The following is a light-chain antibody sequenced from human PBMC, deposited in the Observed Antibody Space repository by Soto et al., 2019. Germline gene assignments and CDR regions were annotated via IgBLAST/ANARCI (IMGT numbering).Light chain of an antibody. V-gene: IGKV1-33*01. J-gene: IGKJ3*01. Sequence: DIQMTQSPSSLSASVGDGVAITCQASQDISNFLNSYQQKPGKAPKLLIYDASNLETGVPSRFSGSGSGTDFIVTISGLQPEDIETYYCQQYHNLPFTFGPGTKVDIK. CDR3: QQYHNLPFT. CDR2: DAS. CDR1: QDISNF.